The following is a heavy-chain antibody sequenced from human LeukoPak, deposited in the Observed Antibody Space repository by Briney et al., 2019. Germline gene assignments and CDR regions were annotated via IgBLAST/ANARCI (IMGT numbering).Heavy chain of an antibody. CDR1: GLIFSHYG. CDR2: ISYDGSKK. J-gene: IGHJ4*02. Sequence: SGGSLRLSCAASGLIFSHYGMHWVRQAPGKGLEWVAVISYDGSKKYYADSVKGRFTISRDNSKNTLYLQMDSLRPEDAAVYYCAKDLGVQWLLPYYSDYWGQGTLVTVSS. D-gene: IGHD6-19*01. V-gene: IGHV3-30*18. CDR3: AKDLGVQWLLPYYSDY.